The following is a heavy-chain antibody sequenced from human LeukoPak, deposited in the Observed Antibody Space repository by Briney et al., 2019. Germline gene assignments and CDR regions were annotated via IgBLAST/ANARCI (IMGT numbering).Heavy chain of an antibody. CDR3: ARGPVAGAGAFDI. CDR2: IIPILGIA. CDR1: GGTFSSYA. V-gene: IGHV1-69*04. Sequence: SVKVSCKASGGTFSSYAISWVRQAPGQGLEWMGRIIPILGIANYAQKFQGRVTITADKSTSTAYMELSSLRSEDTAVYYCARGPVAGAGAFDIWGQGTMVTVSS. J-gene: IGHJ3*02. D-gene: IGHD6-19*01.